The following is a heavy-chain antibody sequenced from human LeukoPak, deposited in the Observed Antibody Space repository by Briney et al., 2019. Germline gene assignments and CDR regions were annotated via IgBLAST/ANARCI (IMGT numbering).Heavy chain of an antibody. V-gene: IGHV1-69*13. CDR3: ARLYCSGGSCYFDY. D-gene: IGHD2-15*01. J-gene: IGHJ4*02. CDR2: IIPIFGTA. CDR1: GGTFSSYA. Sequence: APVKVSCKASGGTFSSYAISWVRQAPGQGLEWMGGIIPIFGTANYAQKFQGRVTITADESTSTAYMELSSLRSEDTVVYYCARLYCSGGSCYFDYWGQGTLVTVSS.